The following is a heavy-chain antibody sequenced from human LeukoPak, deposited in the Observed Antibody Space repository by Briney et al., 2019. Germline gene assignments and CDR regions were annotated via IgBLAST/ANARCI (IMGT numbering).Heavy chain of an antibody. CDR2: IYTSGST. Sequence: PSETLSLTCTVSGGSISSGSYYWRWIRQPAGKGLEWIGRIYTSGSTNYNPSLKSRVTISVDTSKNQFSLKLSSVTAADTAVYYCARGVGFGEYYFDYWGQGTLVTVSS. J-gene: IGHJ4*02. D-gene: IGHD3-10*01. CDR1: GGSISSGSYY. CDR3: ARGVGFGEYYFDY. V-gene: IGHV4-61*02.